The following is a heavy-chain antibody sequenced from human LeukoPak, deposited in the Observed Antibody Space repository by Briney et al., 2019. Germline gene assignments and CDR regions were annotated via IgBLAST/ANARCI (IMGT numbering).Heavy chain of an antibody. CDR3: AKDFVVVPGNVNYFDY. CDR2: ISSSGSTT. D-gene: IGHD2-21*02. J-gene: IGHJ4*02. CDR1: GFTFSTYE. Sequence: GGSLRLSCAASGFTFSTYEMNWVRQAPGKGLECVSYISSSGSTTYYADSVKGRFTISRDNSKNTLYVQMKSLRAEDTAVYYCAKDFVVVPGNVNYFDYWGQGTLVTVSS. V-gene: IGHV3-48*03.